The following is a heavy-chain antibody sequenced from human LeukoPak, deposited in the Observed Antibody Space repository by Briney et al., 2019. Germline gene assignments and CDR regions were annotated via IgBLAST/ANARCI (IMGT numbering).Heavy chain of an antibody. CDR1: GYTFTGYH. Sequence: ASVKVSCKASGYTFTGYHMHWVRQAPGQGLEWMGWINPNSGGTNYAQKSQGRVTMTRDTSISTAYMELSRLRSDDTAVYYCARGTVIAVDYWGQGTLVTVSS. J-gene: IGHJ4*02. CDR3: ARGTVIAVDY. D-gene: IGHD4-17*01. CDR2: INPNSGGT. V-gene: IGHV1-2*02.